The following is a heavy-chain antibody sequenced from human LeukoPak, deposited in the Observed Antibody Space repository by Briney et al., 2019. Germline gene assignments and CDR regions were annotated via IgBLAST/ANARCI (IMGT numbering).Heavy chain of an antibody. CDR3: AKYTAGRGYYDSSGYLNAFDI. J-gene: IGHJ3*02. CDR2: ISGSGGST. Sequence: GGSLRLSCAASGFTFSSYAMSWVRQAPGKGLEWVSAISGSGGSTYYADSVKGRFTISRDNSKNTLYLQMNSLRAEDTAVYYCAKYTAGRGYYDSSGYLNAFDIWGQGTMVTVSS. D-gene: IGHD3-22*01. CDR1: GFTFSSYA. V-gene: IGHV3-23*01.